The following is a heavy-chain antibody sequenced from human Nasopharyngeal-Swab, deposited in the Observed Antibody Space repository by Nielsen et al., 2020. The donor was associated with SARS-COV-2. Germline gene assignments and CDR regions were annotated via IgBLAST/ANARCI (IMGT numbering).Heavy chain of an antibody. CDR1: GFSLTNARMG. CDR2: IFSNDAK. CDR3: ARAIFGVVAIDY. J-gene: IGHJ4*02. D-gene: IGHD3-3*01. Sequence: FGPTLVKPTETLTLTCTVSGFSLTNARMGVSWIRQPPGKALEWLAHIFSNDAKSYSTSLRSRLTISKDTSKSQVVLTMTNMDPVDTATYYCARAIFGVVAIDYWGPGTLVTVSS. V-gene: IGHV2-26*01.